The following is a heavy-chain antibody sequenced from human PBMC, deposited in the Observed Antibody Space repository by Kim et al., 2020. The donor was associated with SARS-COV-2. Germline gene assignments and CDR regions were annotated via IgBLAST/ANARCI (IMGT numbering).Heavy chain of an antibody. J-gene: IGHJ4*02. CDR3: ARDEEGYCSGGSCYRYYGDYVPIDY. V-gene: IGHV7-4-1*02. Sequence: ASVKVSCKASGYTFTSYAMNWVRQAPGQGLEWMGWINTNTGNPTYAQGFTGRFVFSLDTSVSTAYLQISSLKAEDTAVYYCARDEEGYCSGGSCYRYYGDYVPIDYWGEGTLGTVSP. D-gene: IGHD2-15*01. CDR1: GYTFTSYA. CDR2: INTNTGNP.